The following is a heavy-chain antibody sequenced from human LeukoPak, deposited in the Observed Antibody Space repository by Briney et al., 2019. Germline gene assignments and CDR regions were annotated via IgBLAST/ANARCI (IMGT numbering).Heavy chain of an antibody. J-gene: IGHJ4*02. CDR2: VYYTGST. CDR1: GGSISSRSYY. CDR3: ARHFAYSSSSYFDY. V-gene: IGHV4-61*05. D-gene: IGHD6-6*01. Sequence: SETLSLTCTVSGGSISSRSYYWGWIRQSPGKGLAWIGYVYYTGSTNYNPSLKSRVTMFEDKSKNQFSLRLYSVTVADTAVYYCARHFAYSSSSYFDYWGQGSLVTVSS.